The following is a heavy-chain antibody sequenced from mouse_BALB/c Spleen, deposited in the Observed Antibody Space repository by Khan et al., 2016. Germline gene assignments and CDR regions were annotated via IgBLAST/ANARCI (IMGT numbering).Heavy chain of an antibody. CDR3: LYGHFAMDF. V-gene: IGHV6-6*02. CDR2: ISLKYNNYAT. CDR1: GFTFSNYW. J-gene: IGHJ4*01. Sequence: EVKLEESGGGLVQPGGSMKLSCVASGFTFSNYWMNWVSQSQEKGLEWVAEISLKYNNYATHYAESVKGRITISRDESKSSVFLQMSNLRAEDTGIYDCLYGHFAMDFWGQGTSVTVSS. D-gene: IGHD1-1*01.